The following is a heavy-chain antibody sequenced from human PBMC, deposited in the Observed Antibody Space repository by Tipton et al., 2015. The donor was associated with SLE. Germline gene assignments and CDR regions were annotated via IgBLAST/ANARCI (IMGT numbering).Heavy chain of an antibody. Sequence: SLRLSCAASGFTFDDYAMHWVRQAPGKGLEWVSGISWNSGSIGYADSVKGRFTISRDNAKNSLYLQMNSLRAEDTALYYCAKSSDYDSSGYHEYFQHWGQGTLVTVSS. V-gene: IGHV3-9*01. D-gene: IGHD3-22*01. CDR2: ISWNSGSI. J-gene: IGHJ1*01. CDR3: AKSSDYDSSGYHEYFQH. CDR1: GFTFDDYA.